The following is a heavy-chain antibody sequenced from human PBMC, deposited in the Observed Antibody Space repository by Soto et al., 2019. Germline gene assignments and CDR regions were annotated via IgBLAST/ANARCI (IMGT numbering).Heavy chain of an antibody. V-gene: IGHV3-7*05. D-gene: IGHD3-22*01. Sequence: GGSLRLSCAASGFTFSSYWMSWVRQAPGKGLEWVANIKQDGSEKYYVDSVKGRFTISRDNAKNSLYLQMNSLRAEDTAVYYCTRSSPDSSGYYYYYYGMDVWGQGTTVTAP. CDR3: TRSSPDSSGYYYYYYGMDV. J-gene: IGHJ6*02. CDR1: GFTFSSYW. CDR2: IKQDGSEK.